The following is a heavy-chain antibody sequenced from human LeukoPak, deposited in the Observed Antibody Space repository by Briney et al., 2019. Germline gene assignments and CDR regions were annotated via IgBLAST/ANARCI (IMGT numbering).Heavy chain of an antibody. CDR3: ARWVTGTTIWFDP. Sequence: ASVKVSCKASGGTFSSYAISWVRQAPGQGLEWMGGIVPIFGSANYAQKFQGRVTITADESTSTAYLELRSLRSDDTAVYYCARWVTGTTIWFDPWGQGTLVTVSS. J-gene: IGHJ5*02. CDR2: IVPIFGSA. D-gene: IGHD1-7*01. V-gene: IGHV1-69*01. CDR1: GGTFSSYA.